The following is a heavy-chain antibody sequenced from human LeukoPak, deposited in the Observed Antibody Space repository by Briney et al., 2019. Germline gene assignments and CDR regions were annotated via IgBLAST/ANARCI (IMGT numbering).Heavy chain of an antibody. D-gene: IGHD5-12*01. CDR2: IYYTGST. V-gene: IGHV4-39*01. Sequence: PSVTLSLTCTVSGGSISSSRYYWGWIPQPPGKGLEWIGSIYYTGSTYYNPSPRSRVSISVDTSKNQFTLKLSSVTAADTAVYYCARRGVVATPDANFWGQGTLVTVSS. CDR1: GGSISSSRYY. J-gene: IGHJ4*02. CDR3: ARRGVVATPDANF.